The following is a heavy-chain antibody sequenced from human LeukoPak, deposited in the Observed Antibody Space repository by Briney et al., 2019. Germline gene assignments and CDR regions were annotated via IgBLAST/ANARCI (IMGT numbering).Heavy chain of an antibody. CDR3: TRRAYYDSSGYHPTSGYFDL. V-gene: IGHV4-4*08. CDR2: IYSSGIT. D-gene: IGHD3-22*01. CDR1: GGSMFSYY. Sequence: SETLSLTCTVSGGSMFSYYWNWIRQPPGKGLEWIGYIYSSGITNYSPSLRSRGTISVATSRNQFSLRLTSVTAADTAIYYCTRRAYYDSSGYHPTSGYFDLWGRGTLVTVSS. J-gene: IGHJ2*01.